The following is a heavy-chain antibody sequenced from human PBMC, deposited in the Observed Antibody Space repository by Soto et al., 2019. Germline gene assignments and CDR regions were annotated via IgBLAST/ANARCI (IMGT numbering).Heavy chain of an antibody. V-gene: IGHV3-23*01. CDR2: VSNSGSAT. CDR3: AKDPRSGITMAGVFDY. J-gene: IGHJ4*02. D-gene: IGHD6-19*01. CDR1: GFTFITYA. Sequence: PGGSLRLSCAASGFTFITYARGWFRHAPGKGLEWVSGVSNSGSATHYADSLKCRFTISRDNSKNALYLQMNSLRAEDTAVYYCAKDPRSGITMAGVFDYWGQGTLVTVSS.